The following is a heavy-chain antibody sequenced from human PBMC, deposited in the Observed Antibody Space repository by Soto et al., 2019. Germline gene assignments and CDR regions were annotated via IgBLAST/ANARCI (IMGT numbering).Heavy chain of an antibody. CDR1: GGTFSSYA. CDR3: ARERVRVRFLEWSYGMDV. D-gene: IGHD3-3*01. CDR2: IIPIFGTA. Sequence: SVKVSCKASGGTFSSYAISWVRQAPGQGLEWMGGIIPIFGTANYAQKFQGRVTITADESTSTAYMELSSLRSEDTAVYYCARERVRVRFLEWSYGMDVWGQGTTVTVSS. J-gene: IGHJ6*02. V-gene: IGHV1-69*13.